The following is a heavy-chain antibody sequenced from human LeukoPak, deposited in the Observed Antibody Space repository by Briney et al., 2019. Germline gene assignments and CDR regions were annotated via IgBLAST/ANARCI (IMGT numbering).Heavy chain of an antibody. CDR2: INPSGGST. V-gene: IGHV1-46*01. CDR3: ARGGMAIQLSSCHY. Sequence: ASVKVSCKASGYTFTTYYMHSVRQAPGHGLEWMGIINPSGGSTRYAQQFQGTITLTRDTSTSAVYMELSSLTSDDTAVYYCARGGMAIQLSSCHYWGRGTLVTVSS. J-gene: IGHJ4*02. CDR1: GYTFTTYY. D-gene: IGHD5-18*01.